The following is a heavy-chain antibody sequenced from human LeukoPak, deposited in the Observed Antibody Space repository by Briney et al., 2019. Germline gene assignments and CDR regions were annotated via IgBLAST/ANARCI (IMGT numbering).Heavy chain of an antibody. J-gene: IGHJ4*02. CDR3: AREDCSGGSCYSIY. D-gene: IGHD2-15*01. CDR1: GGSISSYY. Sequence: PSETLSLTCTVSGGSISSYYWSWIRQPPGKGLEWIGYIYYSGSTNYNPSLKSRVTISVDTSKNQFSLKLSSVTAADTAVYYCAREDCSGGSCYSIYWGQGTLVTVSS. V-gene: IGHV4-59*12. CDR2: IYYSGST.